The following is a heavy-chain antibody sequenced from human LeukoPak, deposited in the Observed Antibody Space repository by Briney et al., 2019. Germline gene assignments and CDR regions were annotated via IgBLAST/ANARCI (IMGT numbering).Heavy chain of an antibody. Sequence: ASVKVSCKASGYTFTSYYMHWVRQAPGQGLEWMGIINPSGGSSSYAQKFQGRVTMTRDTFTSTVYMELSSLRSEDTAVYYCARGTRPDRWLQSYFDYWGQGTLVTVSS. J-gene: IGHJ4*02. CDR1: GYTFTSYY. CDR3: ARGTRPDRWLQSYFDY. D-gene: IGHD5-24*01. V-gene: IGHV1-46*01. CDR2: INPSGGSS.